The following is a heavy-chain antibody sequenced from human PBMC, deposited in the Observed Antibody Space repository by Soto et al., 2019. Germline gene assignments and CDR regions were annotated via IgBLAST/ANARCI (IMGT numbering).Heavy chain of an antibody. Sequence: ESGGGVVQPGRSLRLSCAASGFTFSSYGMHWVRQAPGKGLEWVAVISYDGSNKYYADSVKGRFTISRDNSKNTLYLQMNSLRAEDTAVYYCAKLSDYDFWSGPSTRDYWGQGTLVTVSS. J-gene: IGHJ4*02. D-gene: IGHD3-3*01. V-gene: IGHV3-30*18. CDR3: AKLSDYDFWSGPSTRDY. CDR1: GFTFSSYG. CDR2: ISYDGSNK.